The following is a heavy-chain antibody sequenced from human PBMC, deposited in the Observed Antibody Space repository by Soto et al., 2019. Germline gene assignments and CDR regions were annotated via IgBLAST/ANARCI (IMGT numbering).Heavy chain of an antibody. CDR1: GFSFSDYA. Sequence: VGSLRLSCAASGFSFSDYAMSWVRQAPGKGLEWVSVISESGGSTHYADSVRGRFTVSRDNSKNSLSLRMNSLRDEDTAVYFCAKRSPYSSGWYSPIFDYWGQGALVTVSS. V-gene: IGHV3-23*01. J-gene: IGHJ4*02. CDR3: AKRSPYSSGWYSPIFDY. CDR2: ISESGGST. D-gene: IGHD6-13*01.